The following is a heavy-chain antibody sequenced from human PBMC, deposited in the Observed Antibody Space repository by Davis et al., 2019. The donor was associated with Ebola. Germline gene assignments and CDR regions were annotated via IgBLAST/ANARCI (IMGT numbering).Heavy chain of an antibody. CDR1: GFTFSSYS. J-gene: IGHJ6*02. V-gene: IGHV3-21*01. D-gene: IGHD3-10*01. CDR2: ISSSSSYI. Sequence: PGGSLRLSCAASGFTFSSYSMNWVRQAPGKGLEWVSSISSSSSYIYYADSVKGRFTISRDNSKNTLYLQMNSLRAEDTAVYYCAKEVVRGSGSYYASYYYYGMDVWGQGTTVTVSS. CDR3: AKEVVRGSGSYYASYYYYGMDV.